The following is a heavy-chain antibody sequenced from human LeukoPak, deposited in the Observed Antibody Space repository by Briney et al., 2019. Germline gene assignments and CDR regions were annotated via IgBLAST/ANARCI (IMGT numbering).Heavy chain of an antibody. Sequence: PGGSLRLSCAASGFTFSSYSMNWVRQAPGKGLEWVSYISSSSRSIYYAESVKGRFTISRDNANNSLSLQMNSLRDEDTAVYYCVLGSPFDYWGQGTLVTVSS. J-gene: IGHJ4*02. CDR1: GFTFSSYS. CDR3: VLGSPFDY. D-gene: IGHD3-10*01. CDR2: ISSSSRSI. V-gene: IGHV3-48*02.